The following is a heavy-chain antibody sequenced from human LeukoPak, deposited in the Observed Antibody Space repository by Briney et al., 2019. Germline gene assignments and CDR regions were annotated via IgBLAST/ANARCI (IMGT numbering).Heavy chain of an antibody. CDR3: AREEGYIAVAGTGVGY. CDR1: GFTFSSYW. D-gene: IGHD6-19*01. Sequence: GGSLRLSCAVSGFTFSSYWMHWVRQAPGKGLVWVSRIDRDGSRINYADSVKGRFTISRDNAKNSLYLQMNSLRAEDTAVYYCAREEGYIAVAGTGVGYWGQGTLVTVSS. J-gene: IGHJ4*02. V-gene: IGHV3-74*01. CDR2: IDRDGSRI.